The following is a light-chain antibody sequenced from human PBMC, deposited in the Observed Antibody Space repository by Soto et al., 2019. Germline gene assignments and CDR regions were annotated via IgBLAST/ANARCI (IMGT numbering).Light chain of an antibody. V-gene: IGLV2-14*01. CDR1: SSDVGGYNY. CDR3: SSYTSSSTLML. Sequence: QSVLTQPASVSGSPGQSITISCTGTSSDVGGYNYVSWYQQHPGKAPKLMINEVSNRPSGVSNRFSGSKSGNTASLTISGLQAEDEADYYCSSYTSSSTLMLFGGGTKLTVL. CDR2: EVS. J-gene: IGLJ2*01.